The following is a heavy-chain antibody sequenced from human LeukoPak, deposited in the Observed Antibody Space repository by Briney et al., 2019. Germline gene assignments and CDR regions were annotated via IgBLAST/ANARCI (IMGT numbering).Heavy chain of an antibody. CDR2: IYSGGST. V-gene: IGHV3-53*01. J-gene: IGHJ6*03. D-gene: IGHD1-26*01. Sequence: PGGSLRLSCAASGFTVSSNYMSWVRQAPGKGLEWVSVIYSGGSTYYADSVKGRFTISRDNSKNTLYLQMNSLRAEDTAVYYCARDRAGAGYYYMDVWGKGTTVTISS. CDR1: GFTVSSNY. CDR3: ARDRAGAGYYYMDV.